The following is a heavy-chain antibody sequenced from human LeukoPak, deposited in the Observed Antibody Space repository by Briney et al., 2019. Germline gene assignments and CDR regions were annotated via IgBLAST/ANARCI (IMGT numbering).Heavy chain of an antibody. CDR2: IYHSGST. J-gene: IGHJ4*02. D-gene: IGHD3-10*01. V-gene: IGHV4-4*02. CDR3: ARAIQYGSGSYYSYYFDY. Sequence: KTSETLSLTCAVSGGSISSSNWWSWVHQPPGKGLEWIGEIYHSGSTNYNPSLKGRVTISVDKSKNQFSLKLSSVTAADTAVYYCARAIQYGSGSYYSYYFDYWGQGTLVTVSS. CDR1: GGSISSSNW.